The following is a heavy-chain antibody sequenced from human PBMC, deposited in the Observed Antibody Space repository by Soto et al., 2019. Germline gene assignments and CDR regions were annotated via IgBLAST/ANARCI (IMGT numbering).Heavy chain of an antibody. CDR2: IYHAGSP. J-gene: IGHJ3*02. Sequence: ETLSLTGGVSGGSVISSSWWTWLRQSPGKGLEWIGEIYHAGSPNYNPSFQSRVIISLDKSKNNFSLRLTSVTAADAAIYYCARGSSFRGDFDIWGQGTTVTV. V-gene: IGHV4-4*02. D-gene: IGHD2-21*01. CDR3: ARGSSFRGDFDI. CDR1: GGSVISSSW.